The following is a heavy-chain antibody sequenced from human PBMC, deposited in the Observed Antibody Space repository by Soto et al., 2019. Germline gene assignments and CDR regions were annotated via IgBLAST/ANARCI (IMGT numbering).Heavy chain of an antibody. Sequence: EVQLLESGGGLVQPGGSLRLSCAASEFTFSSYAMSWVRQAPGKGLEWVSGISDSGVTTYYADSVKGRFTISRDNSKNTLSLQMRSLRAEDTATYYCANVPKVTWHFDLGGRGTLVPVSS. D-gene: IGHD4-17*01. CDR2: ISDSGVTT. CDR1: EFTFSSYA. CDR3: ANVPKVTWHFDL. V-gene: IGHV3-23*01. J-gene: IGHJ2*01.